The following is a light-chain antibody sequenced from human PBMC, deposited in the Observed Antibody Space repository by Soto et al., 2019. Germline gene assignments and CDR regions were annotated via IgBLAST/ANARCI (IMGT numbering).Light chain of an antibody. CDR3: MQSLQTLPLT. CDR1: RSLCLSNGSNF. J-gene: IGKJ4*01. V-gene: IGKV2-28*01. Sequence: IVMLRLPLSLPFTLGGRAPISSRLSRSLCLSNGSNFRDWNLQKPGQSPQLLIYLASNRASGVPDRFSGSGSGTDFTLKISRVEAEDVGVYYCMQSLQTLPLTFGGGTKVEMK. CDR2: LAS.